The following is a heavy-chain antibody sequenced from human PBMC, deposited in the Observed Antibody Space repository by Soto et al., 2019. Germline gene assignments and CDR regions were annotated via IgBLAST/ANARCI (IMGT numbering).Heavy chain of an antibody. J-gene: IGHJ4*02. CDR3: AKVNSIVGDGDHDY. V-gene: IGHV3-23*01. D-gene: IGHD4-17*01. CDR1: GFTFTTYA. CDR2: ISSSGDIP. Sequence: EVQLLESGGGLVQPGGSLRLSCAASGFTFTTYAMSWVRQPPGKGLGWVSGISSSGDIPYYADSVKGRFTISRDQSKKTVYLQMNSLRAEDTALYYCAKVNSIVGDGDHDYWCQGTLVSVSS.